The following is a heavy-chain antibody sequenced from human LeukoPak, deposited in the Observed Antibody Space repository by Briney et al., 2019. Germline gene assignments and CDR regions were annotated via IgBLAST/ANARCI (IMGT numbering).Heavy chain of an antibody. V-gene: IGHV4-59*01. CDR1: GDSISSYY. Sequence: PSETLSLTCTVSGDSISSYYWSWIRQPPGKGLEWIGYIDYSGSTNYNPSLKSRVTISVDTSKNQFSLKLSSVTAADTAVYYCARAFYPGYYSYMAVWGKGTTVTVSS. CDR3: ARAFYPGYYSYMAV. CDR2: IDYSGST. D-gene: IGHD3-3*02. J-gene: IGHJ6*03.